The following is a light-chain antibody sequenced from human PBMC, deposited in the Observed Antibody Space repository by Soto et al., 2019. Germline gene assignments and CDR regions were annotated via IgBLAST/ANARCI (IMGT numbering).Light chain of an antibody. Sequence: QSVLPQPASVSGSPGQSITISCTGTSSDVGGYNYVSWYQQHPGKAPKLMIYEVSNRPSGVSNRFSGSKSGNTASLTISGLQAEDEADYYCCSYTSGTTYVFGTWPKVTVL. CDR3: CSYTSGTTYV. J-gene: IGLJ1*01. CDR2: EVS. CDR1: SSDVGGYNY. V-gene: IGLV2-14*01.